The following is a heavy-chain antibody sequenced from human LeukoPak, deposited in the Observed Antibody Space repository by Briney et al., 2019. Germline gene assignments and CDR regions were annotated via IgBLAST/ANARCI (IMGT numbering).Heavy chain of an antibody. J-gene: IGHJ5*02. CDR1: GYAFTNYG. Sequence: GASVKVSCKASGYAFTNYGLNWVRQAPGQGLEWMGWISAYNGDTKYAQNLQGRVTMTTDTSTTTAYMELRSLRSEDTAVYYCARRRRAQRFDPWGQGTLVTVSS. CDR3: ARRRRAQRFDP. CDR2: ISAYNGDT. D-gene: IGHD5-18*01. V-gene: IGHV1-18*01.